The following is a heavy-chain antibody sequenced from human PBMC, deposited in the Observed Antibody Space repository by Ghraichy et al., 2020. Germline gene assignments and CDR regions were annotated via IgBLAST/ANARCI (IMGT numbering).Heavy chain of an antibody. Sequence: GESLNISCAASRFTFSSYAMTWVRQAPGRGLEWVSAITVSGGSTYYADSVRGRFTISRDNSKNTLYLQMNSLRAEDTAVYYCAKKDDPLGAFDIWGQGTMVTVSS. CDR1: RFTFSSYA. CDR3: AKKDDPLGAFDI. D-gene: IGHD7-27*01. CDR2: ITVSGGST. J-gene: IGHJ3*02. V-gene: IGHV3-23*01.